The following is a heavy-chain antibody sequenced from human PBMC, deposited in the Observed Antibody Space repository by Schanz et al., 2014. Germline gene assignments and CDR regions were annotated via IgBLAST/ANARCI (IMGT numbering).Heavy chain of an antibody. CDR3: ARGIGGYGANNYFDY. CDR1: GFNFNNYD. CDR2: MNPKTGNT. V-gene: IGHV1-8*01. J-gene: IGHJ4*02. Sequence: QVQLVQSGAEVKKPGASVKVSCTASGFNFNNYDINWVRQATGQGLEWMGWMNPKTGNTDHAQKFQGRVTITRDTSASTAYMELSSLRSEDTAVYSCARGIGGYGANNYFDYWGQGTLXTVSS. D-gene: IGHD5-12*01.